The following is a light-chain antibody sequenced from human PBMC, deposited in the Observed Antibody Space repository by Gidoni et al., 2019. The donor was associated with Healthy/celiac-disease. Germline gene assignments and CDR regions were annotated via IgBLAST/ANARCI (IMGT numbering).Light chain of an antibody. J-gene: IGKJ2*01. CDR2: GAA. CDR1: QSDSSH. Sequence: ELVMTQSPATLSVSPGERATLTCRARQSDSSHLAWDQQKPGQAPSLIIYGAATRATGIPARFSGSGSGTEFTLTISSLQSEDFAVYYCQQYNNWPRMYTFXXXTKLEIK. V-gene: IGKV3-15*01. CDR3: QQYNNWPRMYT.